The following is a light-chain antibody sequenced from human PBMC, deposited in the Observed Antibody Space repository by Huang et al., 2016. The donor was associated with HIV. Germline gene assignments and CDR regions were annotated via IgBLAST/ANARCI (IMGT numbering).Light chain of an antibody. CDR2: EAS. CDR1: HSISDW. Sequence: DIQMTQSPSTLSASVGDRVTITCRASHSISDWLAWYQQKPGKAPTLLIYEASNLHSGVPSRFSGSASGTEFTLTISSLQPDEFATYYCQQYNSWTFGQGTKVEI. V-gene: IGKV1-5*03. CDR3: QQYNSWT. J-gene: IGKJ1*01.